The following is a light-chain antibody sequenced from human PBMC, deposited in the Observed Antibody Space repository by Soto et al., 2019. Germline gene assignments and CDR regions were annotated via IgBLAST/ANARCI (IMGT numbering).Light chain of an antibody. CDR1: SSDVGGYNY. J-gene: IGLJ2*01. V-gene: IGLV2-14*01. CDR3: SSYTSSSTKVV. Sequence: QSVLTQPASVSGSPGQSIAISCTGTSSDVGGYNYVSWYQQLPGKAPKLMIYDVSNRPSGVSNRFSGSKSGNTASLTISGLQAEDEADYYCSSYTSSSTKVVFGGGTQLTVL. CDR2: DVS.